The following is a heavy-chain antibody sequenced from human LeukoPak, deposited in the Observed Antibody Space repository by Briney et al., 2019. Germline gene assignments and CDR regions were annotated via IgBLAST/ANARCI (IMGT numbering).Heavy chain of an antibody. CDR2: ISYDGSNK. J-gene: IGHJ6*03. CDR3: ARSGRGVDSFYFYMDV. Sequence: GGSLRLSCAASGFTFSSYAMHWVRQAPGKGLDWVALISYDGSNKYYADSVKGRFTISRDNAKNSLYLQMNSLRAEDTAVYYCARSGRGVDSFYFYMDVWGKGTTVTVSS. V-gene: IGHV3-30*07. D-gene: IGHD3-10*01. CDR1: GFTFSSYA.